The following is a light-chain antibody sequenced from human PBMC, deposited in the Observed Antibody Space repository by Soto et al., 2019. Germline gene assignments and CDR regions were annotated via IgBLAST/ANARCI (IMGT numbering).Light chain of an antibody. CDR3: QQYNDPRIT. Sequence: VLTQYQATLSVSPGSRATLSCMAGQIVSGNLAWYQQKPGQAPRLLLYGESIRATDIPARFSGSGSGTQFSLTISSLQSEDFAVYYCQQYNDPRITFGAGTKVDIK. J-gene: IGKJ4*01. CDR1: QIVSGN. CDR2: GES. V-gene: IGKV3D-15*01.